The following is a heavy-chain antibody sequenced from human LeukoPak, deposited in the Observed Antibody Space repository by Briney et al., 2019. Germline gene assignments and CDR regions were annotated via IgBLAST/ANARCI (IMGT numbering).Heavy chain of an antibody. J-gene: IGHJ4*02. CDR3: ASGEGRYFDWLLPLDY. CDR1: GFTFSSYA. V-gene: IGHV3-30*04. D-gene: IGHD3-9*01. Sequence: GRSLRLSCAASGFTFSSYAMRWVRQAPGKGLEWVAVISYDGSNKYYADSVKGRFTISRDNSKNTLYLQMNSLRAEDTAVYYCASGEGRYFDWLLPLDYWGQGTLVTVSS. CDR2: ISYDGSNK.